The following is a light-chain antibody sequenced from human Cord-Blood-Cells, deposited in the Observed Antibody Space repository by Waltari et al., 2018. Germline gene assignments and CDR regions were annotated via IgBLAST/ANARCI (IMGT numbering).Light chain of an antibody. V-gene: IGKV4-1*01. CDR1: QSVLYSSNNKNY. CDR3: QQYYSTPWT. Sequence: DIVMTQSPDSLAVSLGERATINCKSSQSVLYSSNNKNYLAWYQQKPGQPPKMLIYWAATRESGGSDRFSGSGSGRDFTLSIRSLQAEDVAVYYCQQYYSTPWTFGQGTKVESK. J-gene: IGKJ1*01. CDR2: WAA.